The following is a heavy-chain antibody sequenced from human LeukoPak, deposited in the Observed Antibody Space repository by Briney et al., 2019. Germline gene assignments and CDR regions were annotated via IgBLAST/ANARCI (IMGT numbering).Heavy chain of an antibody. V-gene: IGHV4-59*01. CDR1: GGSISSYY. D-gene: IGHD6-19*01. Sequence: SETLSLTCTVSGGSISSYYWSWIRQPPGKGLEWIRYIYYSGSTNYNPSLKSRVTISVDTSKNQFSLKPSSVTAADTAVYYCARAGGEWLVKGYFDLWGRGTLVTVSS. CDR3: ARAGGEWLVKGYFDL. CDR2: IYYSGST. J-gene: IGHJ2*01.